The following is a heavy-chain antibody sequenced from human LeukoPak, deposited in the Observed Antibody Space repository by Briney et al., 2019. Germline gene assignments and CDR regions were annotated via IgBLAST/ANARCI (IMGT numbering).Heavy chain of an antibody. J-gene: IGHJ4*02. CDR3: ARDTAMILDY. CDR1: GGSISSHY. V-gene: IGHV4-59*11. CDR2: IYYSGST. D-gene: IGHD5-18*01. Sequence: SETLSLTCTVSGGSISSHYWSWIRQPPGKGLEWIGYIYYSGSTNYNPSLKSRVTISVDTSKNQFSLMLSSVTAADTAVYYCARDTAMILDYWGQGTLVTVSS.